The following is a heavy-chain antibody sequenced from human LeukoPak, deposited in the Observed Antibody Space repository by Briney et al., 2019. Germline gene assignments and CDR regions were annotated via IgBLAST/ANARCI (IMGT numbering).Heavy chain of an antibody. CDR1: GFTFSSYW. J-gene: IGHJ3*02. D-gene: IGHD2-15*01. CDR3: ACSCYSFSAFDI. V-gene: IGHV3-74*01. Sequence: GGSLRLSCAASGFTFSSYWMHWVRQAPGKGLVWVSRINSDGSSISYADSVKGRFTISRDNAKNTLYLQMNSLSAEDTAVYYCACSCYSFSAFDIWGQGTMVTVSS. CDR2: INSDGSSI.